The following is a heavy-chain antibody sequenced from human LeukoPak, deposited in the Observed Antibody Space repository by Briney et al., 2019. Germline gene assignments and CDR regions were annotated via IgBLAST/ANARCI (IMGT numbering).Heavy chain of an antibody. J-gene: IGHJ4*02. D-gene: IGHD3-22*01. Sequence: GGSLSLSCAASGVSFSTYEMSWVRQAPGKGLEWISYISTGGSLIYYADSVKGRFTISRDNAKNSLYLQMNSLRAEDTAVYYCARDDYYDNSGYCDYWGQGTLVTVSS. CDR3: ARDDYYDNSGYCDY. V-gene: IGHV3-48*03. CDR1: GVSFSTYE. CDR2: ISTGGSLI.